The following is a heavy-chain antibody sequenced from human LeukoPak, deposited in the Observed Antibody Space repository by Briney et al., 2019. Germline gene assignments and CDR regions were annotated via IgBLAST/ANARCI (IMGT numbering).Heavy chain of an antibody. CDR1: GGSISSYY. V-gene: IGHV4-4*07. D-gene: IGHD6-13*01. CDR3: ARETLPSSSWYEAPFDY. Sequence: PSETLSLTCTVSGGSISSYYWSWIRQPAGKGLEWIGRIYTSGSTNYNPSLKSRVTMSVDTSKNQFSLKLSSVTAADTAVYYCARETLPSSSWYEAPFDYWGQGTLVTVSS. CDR2: IYTSGST. J-gene: IGHJ4*02.